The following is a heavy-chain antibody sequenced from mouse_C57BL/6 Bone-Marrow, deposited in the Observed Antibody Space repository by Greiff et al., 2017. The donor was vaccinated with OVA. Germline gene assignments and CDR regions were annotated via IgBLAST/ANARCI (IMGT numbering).Heavy chain of an antibody. J-gene: IGHJ4*01. CDR3: AIEELAYYDGNSLYYSLDY. CDR1: GYTFTSYG. V-gene: IGHV1-81*01. CDR2: IYPRSGNT. D-gene: IGHD1-1*01. Sequence: VQRVESGAELARPGASVKLSCKASGYTFTSYGISWVKQRTGQGLEWIGEIYPRSGNTYYNEKFKGKATLTADKSSSTAYMELRSLTSEYSAIYFCAIEELAYYDGNSLYYSLDYWGQGTSVTVSS.